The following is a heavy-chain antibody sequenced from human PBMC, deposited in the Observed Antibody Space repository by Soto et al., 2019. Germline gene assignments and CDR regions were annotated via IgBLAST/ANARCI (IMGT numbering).Heavy chain of an antibody. Sequence: VQLVESGGGVVQPGRSLRLSCAASGFTFSDYAMHWVRQAPGKGLEWVAVVSHDGRNTHYADCVKGRFTISRDSSKNTVSLERTSLRAEDTAVYYCAKGGRQWLVTSDFNYWGQGALVTVSS. CDR3: AKGGRQWLVTSDFNY. CDR2: VSHDGRNT. D-gene: IGHD6-19*01. V-gene: IGHV3-30*18. J-gene: IGHJ4*02. CDR1: GFTFSDYA.